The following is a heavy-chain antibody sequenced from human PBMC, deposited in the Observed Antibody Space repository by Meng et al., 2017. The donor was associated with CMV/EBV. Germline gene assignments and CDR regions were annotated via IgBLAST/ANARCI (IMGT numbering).Heavy chain of an antibody. CDR1: GFTFSSYG. J-gene: IGHJ3*01. CDR3: ARGNNFDA. CDR2: IEGGGSEK. Sequence: GESLKISCAASGFTFSSYGMHWVRQAPGRGLEWVANIEGGGSEKSCVDSVKGRFTISRDNTKKSLYLQMDSLRAEDTAVYYCARGNNFDAWGQGTMVTVSS. V-gene: IGHV3-7*01. D-gene: IGHD2/OR15-2a*01.